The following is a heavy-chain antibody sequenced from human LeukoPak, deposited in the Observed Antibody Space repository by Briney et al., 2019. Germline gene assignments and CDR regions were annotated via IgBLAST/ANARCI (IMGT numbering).Heavy chain of an antibody. V-gene: IGHV1-2*02. CDR2: INPNSGGT. CDR3: ARNGLQYYNWYDP. J-gene: IGHJ5*02. Sequence: GASVKVSCKASGYTFTGYYMHWVRQAPGQGLEWMGWINPNSGGTNYAQKFQGRVTMTRDTSISTAYMELSRLRSNDTAVYHCARNGLQYYNWYDPWGQGTLVTVSS. D-gene: IGHD4-11*01. CDR1: GYTFTGYY.